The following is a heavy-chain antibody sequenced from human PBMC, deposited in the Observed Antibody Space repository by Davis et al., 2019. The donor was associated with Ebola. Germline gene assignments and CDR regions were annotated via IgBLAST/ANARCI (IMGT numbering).Heavy chain of an antibody. Sequence: GESLKISCAASGFTFSSYSMNWVRQAPGKGLEWVSSISSSSSYIYYADSVKGRFTMSRDNAKNSLYLQMNSLRAEDTAVYYCARDYGAMVRGVMPNWFDPWGQGTLVTVSS. CDR1: GFTFSSYS. D-gene: IGHD3-10*01. CDR2: ISSSSSYI. V-gene: IGHV3-21*01. J-gene: IGHJ5*02. CDR3: ARDYGAMVRGVMPNWFDP.